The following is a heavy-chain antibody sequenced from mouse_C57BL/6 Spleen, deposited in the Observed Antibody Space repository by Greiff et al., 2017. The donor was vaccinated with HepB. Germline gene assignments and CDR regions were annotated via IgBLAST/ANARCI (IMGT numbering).Heavy chain of an antibody. Sequence: VQLQQSGAELVKPGASVKVSCKASGYTFTSYWMHWVKQRPGQGLEWLGRIHPSDSDTNYNQKFKGKATLTVDKSSSTAYMQRSSLTSEDSAVYYCAIRSSGYGAYWGQGTRVTVSA. CDR2: IHPSDSDT. D-gene: IGHD3-2*02. J-gene: IGHJ3*01. CDR1: GYTFTSYW. CDR3: AIRSSGYGAY. V-gene: IGHV1-74*01.